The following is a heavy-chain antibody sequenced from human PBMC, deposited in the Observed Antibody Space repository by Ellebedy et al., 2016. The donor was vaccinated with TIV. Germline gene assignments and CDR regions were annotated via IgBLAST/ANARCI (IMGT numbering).Heavy chain of an antibody. CDR1: GFNFNTYG. CDR3: ARGGKDYSPLDF. D-gene: IGHD1-26*01. Sequence: GESLKISXTASGFNFNTYGMNWVRQAPGKGLEWLSYISSSSSATYYAGSVEDRFTISRDNAKKSLYLQMNVLTDEDTAVYYCARGGKDYSPLDFWGQGTLVTVSS. CDR2: ISSSSSAT. J-gene: IGHJ4*02. V-gene: IGHV3-48*02.